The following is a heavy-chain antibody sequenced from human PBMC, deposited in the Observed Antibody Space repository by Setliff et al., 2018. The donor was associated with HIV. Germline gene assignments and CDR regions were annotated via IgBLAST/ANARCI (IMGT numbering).Heavy chain of an antibody. CDR1: GGSISSGGYS. V-gene: IGHV4-30-2*01. Sequence: PSETLSLTCAVSGGSISSGGYSWSWIRQPPGKGLEWIGYIYHSGSTYYNPSLKSRVAISVDRSKNQFSLKLSSVTAADTAVYYCASLRGEFDYWGQGTLVTVSS. D-gene: IGHD3-16*01. J-gene: IGHJ4*02. CDR3: ASLRGEFDY. CDR2: IYHSGST.